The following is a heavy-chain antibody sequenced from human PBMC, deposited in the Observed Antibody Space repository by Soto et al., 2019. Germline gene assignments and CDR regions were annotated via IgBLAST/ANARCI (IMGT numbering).Heavy chain of an antibody. Sequence: WTWIRQHPGKGLEWMGDIFYTGKAYYNPSLESRLSMSVDRSKNHCSLRLSSVTAADTAVYYCARDGNSNANYIDPWGQGTLVTVSS. J-gene: IGHJ5*02. CDR3: ARDGNSNANYIDP. V-gene: IGHV4-31*02. D-gene: IGHD2-2*01. CDR2: IFYTGKA.